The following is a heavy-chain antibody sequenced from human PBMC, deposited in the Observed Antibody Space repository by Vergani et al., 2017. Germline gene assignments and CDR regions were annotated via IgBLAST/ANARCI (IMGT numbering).Heavy chain of an antibody. CDR3: ARSLIAVAGVFDY. CDR2: IYTSGST. J-gene: IGHJ4*02. V-gene: IGHV4-61*02. D-gene: IGHD6-19*01. Sequence: QVQLQESGPGLVKPSQTLSLTCTVSGGSISSGSYYWSWIRQPAGKGLEWIGRIYTSGSTNYNPSLKSRVTISVDTSKNQFSLKLSSVTAADTAVYYCARSLIAVAGVFDYWGQGTLVTVSS. CDR1: GGSISSGSYY.